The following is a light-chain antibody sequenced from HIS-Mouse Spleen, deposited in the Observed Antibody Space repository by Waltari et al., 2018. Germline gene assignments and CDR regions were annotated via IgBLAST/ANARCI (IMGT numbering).Light chain of an antibody. Sequence: PGQSITISCTGTTSDVGSYNLFPWYQQHPGKAPKLMIYEGSKRPSGVSNRFSGSKSGNTASLTISGLQAEDEADYYCCSYAGSSTFGVFGGGTKLTVL. CDR3: CSYAGSSTFGV. CDR2: EGS. J-gene: IGLJ3*02. V-gene: IGLV2-23*03. CDR1: TSDVGSYNL.